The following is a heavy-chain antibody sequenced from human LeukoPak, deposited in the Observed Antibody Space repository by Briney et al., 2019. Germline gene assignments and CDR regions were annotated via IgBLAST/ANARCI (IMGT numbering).Heavy chain of an antibody. CDR1: GVTFSSYS. CDR2: ISSSSSYI. J-gene: IGHJ6*04. Sequence: PGGCLRLSCAASGVTFSSYSMNWVRQAPGKGLEWVSSISSSSSYIYYADSVKGRFTISRDNAKNSLYLQMNSLRAEDTAVYYCAELDITMIGGVWGKGTTVTISS. V-gene: IGHV3-21*01. CDR3: AELDITMIGGV. D-gene: IGHD3-10*02.